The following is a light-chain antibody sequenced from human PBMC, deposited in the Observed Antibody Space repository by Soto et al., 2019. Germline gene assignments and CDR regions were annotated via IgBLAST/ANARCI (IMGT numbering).Light chain of an antibody. Sequence: EIVLTQSPGTLSLSPGERATLSCRASQSVSSSYLAWYQQKPGQAPRLLIYGASSRATGIPDRFSGSGSGTDFTLTISRLEPEDFAVYYCQQYGSSHPLALYTFGQGTKLEIK. V-gene: IGKV3-20*01. CDR2: GAS. J-gene: IGKJ2*01. CDR3: QQYGSSHPLALYT. CDR1: QSVSSSY.